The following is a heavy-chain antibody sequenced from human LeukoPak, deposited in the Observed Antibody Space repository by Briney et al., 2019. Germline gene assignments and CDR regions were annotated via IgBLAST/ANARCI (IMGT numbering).Heavy chain of an antibody. CDR2: INPSGGST. V-gene: IGHV1-46*01. J-gene: IGHJ4*02. D-gene: IGHD3-10*01. Sequence: ASVKVSCKASGYTFTSYYMHWVRQAPGQGLEWMGIINPSGGSTSYAQKFQGRVTMTRDTSTSTAYMELSSLRSEDTAVYYCASGSPTHYYGSGSYSDYWGQGTLVTVSS. CDR3: ASGSPTHYYGSGSYSDY. CDR1: GYTFTSYY.